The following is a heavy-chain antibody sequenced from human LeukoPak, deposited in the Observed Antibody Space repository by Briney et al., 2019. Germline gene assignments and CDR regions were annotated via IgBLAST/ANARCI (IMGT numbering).Heavy chain of an antibody. CDR3: AKDRTSGGSPSFDY. CDR1: GFTFSSYG. D-gene: IGHD1-26*01. J-gene: IGHJ4*02. CDR2: IWYGGSNK. Sequence: PGGSLRLSCAASGFTFSSYGMHWVRQAPGKGLEWVAVIWYGGSNKYYADSVKGRFTISRDNSKNTLYLQMNSLRAEDTAVYYCAKDRTSGGSPSFDYWGQGTLVTVSS. V-gene: IGHV3-33*06.